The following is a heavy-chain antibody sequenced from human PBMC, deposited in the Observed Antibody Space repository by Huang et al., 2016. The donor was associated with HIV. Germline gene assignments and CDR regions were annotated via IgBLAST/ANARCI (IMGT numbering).Heavy chain of an antibody. D-gene: IGHD1-1*01. CDR3: ARERMMSWLDDHDAFDI. J-gene: IGHJ3*02. V-gene: IGHV4-34*01. CDR2: INHSGST. Sequence: QVQLQQWGAGLLKPSETLSLTCAVYGGSFSGYYWSWIRQSPGKGLEWIGEINHSGSTNYNPSLKSRLTISVDTSKNQFSQKLSSVTAADTAVYYCARERMMSWLDDHDAFDIWGQGTMVTVSS. CDR1: GGSFSGYY.